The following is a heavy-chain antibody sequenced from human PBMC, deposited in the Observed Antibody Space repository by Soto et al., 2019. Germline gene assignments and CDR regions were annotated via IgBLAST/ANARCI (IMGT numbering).Heavy chain of an antibody. CDR2: IYHSGST. CDR3: ARINLLYDYGDYADYYFDY. J-gene: IGHJ4*02. Sequence: QVQLQESGPGLVKPSGTLSLTCAVSSGSISSSNWWSWVRQPPGKGLEWIGEIYHSGSTNYNPSRKSRVTISVDKSKNQFSLKLSSVTAADTAVYYCARINLLYDYGDYADYYFDYWGQGTLVTVSS. CDR1: SGSISSSNW. V-gene: IGHV4-4*02. D-gene: IGHD4-17*01.